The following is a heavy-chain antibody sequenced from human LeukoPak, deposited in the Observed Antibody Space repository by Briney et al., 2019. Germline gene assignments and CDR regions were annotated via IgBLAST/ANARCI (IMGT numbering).Heavy chain of an antibody. CDR1: GFTFIDYD. V-gene: IGHV3-13*01. J-gene: IGHJ4*02. CDR2: IGIRGDT. CDR3: ARGGIQVSGIDEFDY. D-gene: IGHD6-19*01. Sequence: GGSLRLSCAASGFTFIDYDMHWVRQVIGKGLEWVSAIGIRGDTHYSGSVKGRFTISRENAESSLYLQMNSLRAEGTAVYYCARGGIQVSGIDEFDYWGQGTLVTVSS.